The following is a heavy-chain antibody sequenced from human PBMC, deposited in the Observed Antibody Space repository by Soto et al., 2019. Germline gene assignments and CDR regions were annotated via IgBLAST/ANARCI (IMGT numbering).Heavy chain of an antibody. CDR3: ARSQGSSTSLEIYYCYYYGMDV. CDR2: IIPISGTA. D-gene: IGHD2-2*01. Sequence: QVQLVQSGAEVKKPGSSVKVSCKASGGTFSSYAISWVRQAPGQGLEWMGGIIPISGTANYAQKFQGRVTITADESTSTAYMELSRLRSEDTAVYYCARSQGSSTSLEIYYCYYYGMDVWGQGTTVTVSS. CDR1: GGTFSSYA. J-gene: IGHJ6*02. V-gene: IGHV1-69*01.